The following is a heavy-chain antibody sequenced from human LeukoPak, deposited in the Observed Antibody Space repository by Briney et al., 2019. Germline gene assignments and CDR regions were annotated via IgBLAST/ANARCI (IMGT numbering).Heavy chain of an antibody. CDR2: ISAYNGNT. CDR3: AGAHSSSWGNWFDP. Sequence: ASVKVSCKASGYTFTSYGISWVRQAPGQGLEWMGWISAYNGNTNYAQKLQGRVTMTTDTSTSTAYMELRSLRSDDTAVYYCAGAHSSSWGNWFDPWGQGTLVTVSS. D-gene: IGHD6-13*01. V-gene: IGHV1-18*01. J-gene: IGHJ5*02. CDR1: GYTFTSYG.